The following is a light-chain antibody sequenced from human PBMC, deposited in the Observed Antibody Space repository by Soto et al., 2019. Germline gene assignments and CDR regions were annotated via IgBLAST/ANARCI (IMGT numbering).Light chain of an antibody. Sequence: EIVLTQSPGTLSLSPGERATLSCKASQSVSSSYLAWYPQKPGQTPRLLFYGASSRATGIPDRFSGSGSGTDFTLTISRLEPEDFAVYYCQQYGSSPFTFGPGTKVDIK. CDR1: QSVSSSY. J-gene: IGKJ3*01. CDR2: GAS. CDR3: QQYGSSPFT. V-gene: IGKV3-20*01.